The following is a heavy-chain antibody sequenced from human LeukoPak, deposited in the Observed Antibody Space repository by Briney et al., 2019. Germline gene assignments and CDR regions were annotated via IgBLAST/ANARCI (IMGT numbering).Heavy chain of an antibody. CDR3: ARVTGSGSYYGWFDP. Sequence: QTGGSLRLSCAASGFTVSSNYMNWVRQAPGKGLEWVSYISSSSSTIYYADSVKGRFTISRDNAKNSLYLQMNSLRAEDTALYYCARVTGSGSYYGWFDPWGQGTLVTVSS. CDR2: ISSSSSTI. J-gene: IGHJ5*02. V-gene: IGHV3-48*01. D-gene: IGHD1-26*01. CDR1: GFTVSSNY.